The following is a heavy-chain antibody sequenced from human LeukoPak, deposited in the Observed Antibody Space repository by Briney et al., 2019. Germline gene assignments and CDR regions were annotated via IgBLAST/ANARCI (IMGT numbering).Heavy chain of an antibody. CDR2: IYYTGST. CDR1: GDSISSSY. J-gene: IGHJ4*02. CDR3: ARGVGWLPDS. Sequence: SETLSLTCTASGDSISSSYWNWIRQPPGKGLEWIGHIYYTGSTNYNPSLKSRVAISVDMSKNQFSLNLSSVTPADTAVYYCARGVGWLPDSWGQGTLVTVSS. V-gene: IGHV4-59*01. D-gene: IGHD5-24*01.